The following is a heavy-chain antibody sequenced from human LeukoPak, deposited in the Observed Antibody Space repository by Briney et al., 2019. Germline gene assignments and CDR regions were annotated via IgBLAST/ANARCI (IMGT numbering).Heavy chain of an antibody. Sequence: GRSLRLSCAASGFTFSSYGMHWVRQAPGKGLEWVAVIWYDGSNKYYADSVKGRFTISRDNSKNTLYLQMNSLRAEDTAVYDCARANDYGDYAGFEGGMDVWGKGTTVTVSS. V-gene: IGHV3-33*01. CDR1: GFTFSSYG. CDR2: IWYDGSNK. J-gene: IGHJ6*04. CDR3: ARANDYGDYAGFEGGMDV. D-gene: IGHD4-17*01.